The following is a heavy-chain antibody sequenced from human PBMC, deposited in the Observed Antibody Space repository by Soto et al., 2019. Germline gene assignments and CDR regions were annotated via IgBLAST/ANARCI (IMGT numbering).Heavy chain of an antibody. Sequence: LRLSCAASGFTFYSSAMSWVRQAPGKGLEWVPAISTTGGNTLYADSVKGRFTISRDNSKNTLYLQMNSLRAEDTAIYYCAKPSGGSYPESRVFDSWGQGTRVTVSS. CDR1: GFTFYSSA. CDR2: ISTTGGNT. J-gene: IGHJ4*02. CDR3: AKPSGGSYPESRVFDS. V-gene: IGHV3-23*01. D-gene: IGHD1-26*01.